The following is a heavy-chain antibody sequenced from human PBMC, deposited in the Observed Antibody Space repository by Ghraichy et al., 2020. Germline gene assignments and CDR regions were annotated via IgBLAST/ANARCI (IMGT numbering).Heavy chain of an antibody. CDR2: ISSSSSNK. Sequence: GRSLRLSCAASGFTFSSYGLDWVRQAPGKGLEWVSHISSSSSNKFYADSVKGRFTISRDNAKNSLYLQMNSLRDEDTAVYYCARASTVVRFYYYAAMDVWGQGTTVTVSS. CDR3: ARASTVVRFYYYAAMDV. D-gene: IGHD4-23*01. J-gene: IGHJ6*02. V-gene: IGHV3-48*02. CDR1: GFTFSSYG.